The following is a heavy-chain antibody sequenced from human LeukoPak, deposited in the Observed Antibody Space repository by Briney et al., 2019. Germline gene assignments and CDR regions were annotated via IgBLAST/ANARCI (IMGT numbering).Heavy chain of an antibody. J-gene: IGHJ4*02. V-gene: IGHV3-74*01. CDR3: TKDAGHCHSSGGWKPSDY. Sequence: PGGSLRLSCAASGFNFRSYWMQWGRQVPGKGPVWVARINSDDTDTYADSVKGRLTISRDNADNMLYLQMNSLKADDTAVYYYTKDAGHCHSSGGWKPSDYWGQGALVTVSS. D-gene: IGHD3-22*01. CDR1: GFNFRSYW. CDR2: INSDDTDT.